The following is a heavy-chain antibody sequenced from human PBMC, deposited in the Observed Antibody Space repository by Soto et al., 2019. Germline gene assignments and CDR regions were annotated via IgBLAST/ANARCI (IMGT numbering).Heavy chain of an antibody. Sequence: PGGSLRLSCAASGFTFSSYSMNWVRQAPGKGLEWVSSISSSSSYIYYADSVKGRFTISRDNAKNSLYLQMNSLRAEDTAVYYCARGREAARGLYYYYYYGMDVWGQGTTVTVSS. V-gene: IGHV3-21*01. D-gene: IGHD6-6*01. CDR2: ISSSSSYI. CDR3: ARGREAARGLYYYYYYGMDV. J-gene: IGHJ6*02. CDR1: GFTFSSYS.